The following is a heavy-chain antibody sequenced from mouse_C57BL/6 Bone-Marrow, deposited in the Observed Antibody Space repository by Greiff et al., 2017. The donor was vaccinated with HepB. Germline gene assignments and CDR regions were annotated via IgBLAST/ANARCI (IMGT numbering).Heavy chain of an antibody. D-gene: IGHD2-5*01. CDR1: GFTFSSYA. CDR2: ISDGGSYT. V-gene: IGHV5-4*03. Sequence: EVNLVESGGGLVKPGGSLKLSCAASGFTFSSYAMSWVRQTPEKRLEWVATISDGGSYTYYPDNVKGRFTISRDNAKNNLYLQMSHLKSEDTAMYYCARGGPTIVTTWYFDVWGTGPTVTVSS. CDR3: ARGGPTIVTTWYFDV. J-gene: IGHJ1*03.